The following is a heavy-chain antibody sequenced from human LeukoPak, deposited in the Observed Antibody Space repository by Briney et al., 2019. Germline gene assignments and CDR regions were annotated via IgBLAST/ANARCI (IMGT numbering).Heavy chain of an antibody. V-gene: IGHV1-18*01. CDR1: GGTFSSYA. J-gene: IGHJ4*02. CDR3: ARDHTTDYFDY. Sequence: ASVKVSCKASGGTFSSYAISWVRQAPGQGLEWMGWISAYNGNTNYAQKLQGRVTMTTDTSTSTAYMELRSLRSDDTAVYYCARDHTTDYFDYWGQGTLVTVSS. D-gene: IGHD4-17*01. CDR2: ISAYNGNT.